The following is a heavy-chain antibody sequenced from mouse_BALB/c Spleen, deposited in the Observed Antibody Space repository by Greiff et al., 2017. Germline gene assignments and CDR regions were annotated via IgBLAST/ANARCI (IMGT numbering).Heavy chain of an antibody. Sequence: QVQLQQSGAELVRPGSSVKISCKASGYAFSSYWMNWVKQRPGQGLEWIGQIYPGDGDTNYNGKFKGKATLTADKSSSTAYMQLSSLTSEDSAVYFCARRTGTGYYAMDYWGQGTSVTVSS. CDR1: GYAFSSYW. CDR3: ARRTGTGYYAMDY. D-gene: IGHD4-1*01. CDR2: IYPGDGDT. V-gene: IGHV1-80*01. J-gene: IGHJ4*01.